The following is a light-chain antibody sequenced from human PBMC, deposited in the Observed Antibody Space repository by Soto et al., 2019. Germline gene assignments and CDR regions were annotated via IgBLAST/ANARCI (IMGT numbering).Light chain of an antibody. CDR1: QSVSSTY. CDR2: GAS. J-gene: IGKJ1*01. Sequence: EIVLTQSPGTLSLSPGERATLSCRASQSVSSTYLAWYQQKPGQAPRLLIYGASSRATGIPDRFSGSGSGKDFTLTISRLEPEDFAVYYCQKCGSSSWTFGQGTKVEIK. CDR3: QKCGSSSWT. V-gene: IGKV3-20*01.